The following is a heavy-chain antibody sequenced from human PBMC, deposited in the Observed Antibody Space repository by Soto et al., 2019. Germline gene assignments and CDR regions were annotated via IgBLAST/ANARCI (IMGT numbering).Heavy chain of an antibody. J-gene: IGHJ4*02. CDR2: INPSGVST. CDR1: GYTFTSYY. D-gene: IGHD3-3*01. Sequence: ASVKVSCKASGYTFTSYYMHWVRQAPGQGLEWMGIINPSGVSTSYAQKCQGRGTMTSDTSTSSVYMELSSLRSEDTAVYYCAREVSIFGVVIIRSFDYWGQGTLVTVSS. V-gene: IGHV1-46*01. CDR3: AREVSIFGVVIIRSFDY.